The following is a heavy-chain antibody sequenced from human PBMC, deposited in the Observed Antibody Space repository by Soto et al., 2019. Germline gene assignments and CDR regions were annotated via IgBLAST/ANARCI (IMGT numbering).Heavy chain of an antibody. D-gene: IGHD4-4*01. CDR2: IYDSGST. Sequence: SETLSLTXTVSGGSISSGDYCWTWIRQPPGKGLEWIGYIYDSGSTYDNPSLRNRLTISVDTSKNQFSLKLSLVTAADTAVYYCASARLHYRTIDYWGQGTLVTVS. CDR3: ASARLHYRTIDY. CDR1: GGSISSGDYC. J-gene: IGHJ4*02. V-gene: IGHV4-30-4*01.